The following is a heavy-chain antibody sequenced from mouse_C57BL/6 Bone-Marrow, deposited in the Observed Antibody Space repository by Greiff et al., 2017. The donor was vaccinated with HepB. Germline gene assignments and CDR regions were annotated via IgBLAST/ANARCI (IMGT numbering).Heavy chain of an antibody. J-gene: IGHJ3*01. CDR2: INPYNGGT. Sequence: VHVKQSGPVLVKPGASVKMSCKASGYTFTDYYMNWVKQSHGKSLEWIGVINPYNGGTSYNQKFKGKATLTVDKSSSTAYMELNSLTSEDSAVYYCATYYYGSSYWGQGTLVTVSA. D-gene: IGHD1-1*01. CDR3: ATYYYGSSY. CDR1: GYTFTDYY. V-gene: IGHV1-19*01.